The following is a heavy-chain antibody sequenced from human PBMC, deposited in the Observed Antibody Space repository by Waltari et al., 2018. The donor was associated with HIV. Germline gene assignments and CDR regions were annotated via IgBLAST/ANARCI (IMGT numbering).Heavy chain of an antibody. CDR2: INHSGST. D-gene: IGHD3-10*01. J-gene: IGHJ6*02. CDR3: ARGRNLYGSGSYFGYGVYYYYGMDV. Sequence: QVQLQQWGAGLLKPSETLSLTCAVYGGSFSGYYWSWIRQPPGKGLEWIGEINHSGSTNYNPSLKSRVTISVDTSKNQFSLKLSSVTAADTAVYYCARGRNLYGSGSYFGYGVYYYYGMDVWGQGTTVTVSS. CDR1: GGSFSGYY. V-gene: IGHV4-34*01.